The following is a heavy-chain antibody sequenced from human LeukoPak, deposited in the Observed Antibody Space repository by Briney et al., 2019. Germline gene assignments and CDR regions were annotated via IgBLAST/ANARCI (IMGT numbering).Heavy chain of an antibody. J-gene: IGHJ4*02. Sequence: ASVKVSCKASGYSFTGYYMHWVRQAPGQGLEWMGWINPNSGGTNYAQKFQGRVTMTRDTSISTAYMELSRLRSDDTAVYYCAKDGRITMVRGVFLTGWGQGTLVTVSS. D-gene: IGHD3-10*01. V-gene: IGHV1-2*02. CDR3: AKDGRITMVRGVFLTG. CDR2: INPNSGGT. CDR1: GYSFTGYY.